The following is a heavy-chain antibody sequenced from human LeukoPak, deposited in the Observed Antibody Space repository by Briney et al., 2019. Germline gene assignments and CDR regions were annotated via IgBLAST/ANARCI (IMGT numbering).Heavy chain of an antibody. J-gene: IGHJ5*02. CDR3: AREIGCSGGSCYLNWFDP. V-gene: IGHV3-23*01. CDR2: ITGSGGNT. D-gene: IGHD2-15*01. CDR1: GFTFSNYA. Sequence: PGASLRLSCAASGFTFSNYAMSWVRQAPGKGLEWVSAITGSGGNTYYADSVKGRFTISRDNSKNTVFLQMNSLRAEDTAVYYCAREIGCSGGSCYLNWFDPWGQGTLVTVSS.